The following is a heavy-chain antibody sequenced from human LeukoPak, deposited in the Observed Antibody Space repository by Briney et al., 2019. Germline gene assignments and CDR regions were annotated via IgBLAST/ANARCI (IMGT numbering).Heavy chain of an antibody. J-gene: IGHJ5*02. CDR1: GFTFSSYW. CDR3: AGDDISHSLRIQLWYNWFDP. CDR2: INSDGSST. D-gene: IGHD5-18*01. V-gene: IGHV3-74*01. Sequence: GGSLRLSCTASGFTFSSYWMHWVRQAPGKGLVWVSRINSDGSSTSYADSVKGRFTISRDNAKNSLYLQMNSLRAEDTAVYYCAGDDISHSLRIQLWYNWFDPWGQGTLVTVSS.